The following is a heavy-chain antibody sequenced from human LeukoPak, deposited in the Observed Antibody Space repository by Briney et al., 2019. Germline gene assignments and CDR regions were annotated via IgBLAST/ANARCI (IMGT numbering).Heavy chain of an antibody. J-gene: IGHJ4*02. Sequence: VASVKVSCKASGYTFTSYAMHWVRQAPGQRLEWMGWINAGNGNTKYSQKFQGRVTITRDTSASTAYMELSSLRSEDTAVYYCAREGGIAAAGLDYWGQGTLVTVSS. D-gene: IGHD6-13*01. V-gene: IGHV1-3*01. CDR3: AREGGIAAAGLDY. CDR2: INAGNGNT. CDR1: GYTFTSYA.